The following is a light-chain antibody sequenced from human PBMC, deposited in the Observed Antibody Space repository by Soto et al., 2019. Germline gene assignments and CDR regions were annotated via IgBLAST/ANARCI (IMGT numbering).Light chain of an antibody. J-gene: IGLJ3*02. CDR1: SSDVGGYNY. V-gene: IGLV2-11*01. CDR2: DVT. Sequence: QSALTQPRSVSGSPGQSVTISCTGTSSDVGGYNYVSWYQQHPGQAPKLMIYDVTKRPSGVPDRFSGSKSGNTASLSISGLQAEDEADYYCATWDDSLNGHGVFGGGTKLTVL. CDR3: ATWDDSLNGHGV.